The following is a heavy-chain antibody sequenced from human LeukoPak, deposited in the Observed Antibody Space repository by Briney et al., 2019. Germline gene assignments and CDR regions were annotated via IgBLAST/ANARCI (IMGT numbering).Heavy chain of an antibody. CDR3: ARDRDWMLYDY. CDR2: ISGSGGST. V-gene: IGHV3-23*01. J-gene: IGHJ4*02. Sequence: GGSLRLSCAASGFTFSSYAMSWVRQAPGKGLEWVSAISGSGGSTYYADSVKGRFTISRDNSKNTLSLEMYSLRAEDTAMYYCARDRDWMLYDYWGQGTLATVSS. CDR1: GFTFSSYA. D-gene: IGHD3-9*01.